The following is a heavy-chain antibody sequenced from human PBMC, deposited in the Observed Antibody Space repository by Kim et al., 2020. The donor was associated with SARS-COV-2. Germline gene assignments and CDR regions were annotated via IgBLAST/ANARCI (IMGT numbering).Heavy chain of an antibody. V-gene: IGHV3-53*04. D-gene: IGHD2-8*01. J-gene: IGHJ6*02. CDR2: IYSGGST. Sequence: GGSLRLSCAASGFTVSSNYMSWVRQAPGKGLEWVSVIYSGGSTYYADSVKGRFTISRHNSKNTLYLQMNSLRAEDTAVYYCARDLYSTTLDGMDVWGQGTTVTVSS. CDR3: ARDLYSTTLDGMDV. CDR1: GFTVSSNY.